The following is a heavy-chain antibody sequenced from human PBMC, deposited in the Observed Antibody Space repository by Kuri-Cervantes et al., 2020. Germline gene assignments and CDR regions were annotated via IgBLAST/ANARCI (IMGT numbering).Heavy chain of an antibody. CDR2: IYSGGST. CDR1: GFTVSSNY. D-gene: IGHD2-2*01. V-gene: IGHV3-66*02. CDR3: ARDQGSTSWQKHYNWFDP. Sequence: GGSLRLSCAASGFTVSSNYMSWVRQAPGKGLEWVSVIYSGGSTYYADSVKGRFTISRDNSKNTLYLQMNSLRAEDTAVYYCARDQGSTSWQKHYNWFDPWGQGTLVTVSS. J-gene: IGHJ5*02.